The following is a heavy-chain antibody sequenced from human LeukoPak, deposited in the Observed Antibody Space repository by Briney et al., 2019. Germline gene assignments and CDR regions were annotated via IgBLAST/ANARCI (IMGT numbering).Heavy chain of an antibody. J-gene: IGHJ4*02. CDR1: GFTFSFYP. V-gene: IGHV3-64*01. D-gene: IGHD1-14*01. CDR3: ARGPAVPDY. CDR2: ISSDGGST. Sequence: PGGSLRLSCAASGFTFSFYPMHWVRQAPGKGLEYVSAISSDGGSTYYANSVKGRFTISRDNSKNTLYLQMGSLRTEDMAVYYCARGPAVPDYWGQGTLVTVSS.